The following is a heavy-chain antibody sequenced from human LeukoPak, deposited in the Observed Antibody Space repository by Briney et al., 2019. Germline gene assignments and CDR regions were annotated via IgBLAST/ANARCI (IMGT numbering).Heavy chain of an antibody. D-gene: IGHD1-14*01. Sequence: GESLKISCKGSGYSLTSYWIGLVRQMSGEGLEWMGIIYPGDSDTRYSPSFQGQVTISADKSISTAYLQWSSLKASDTAMYYCARHRGQTNDYWGQGTLVTVSS. CDR3: ARHRGQTNDY. V-gene: IGHV5-51*01. CDR1: GYSLTSYW. CDR2: IYPGDSDT. J-gene: IGHJ4*02.